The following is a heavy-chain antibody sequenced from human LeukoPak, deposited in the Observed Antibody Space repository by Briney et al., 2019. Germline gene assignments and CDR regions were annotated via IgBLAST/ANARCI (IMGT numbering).Heavy chain of an antibody. J-gene: IGHJ4*02. V-gene: IGHV3-23*01. D-gene: IGHD6-13*01. CDR1: GFTFSAYA. Sequence: GGSLRLSCTASGFTFSAYAMMWVRQAPGKGPEWVSAIRGGGGSAFYADSVKGRFTISRDNSKYTLFLQMNSLRAEDTAVYYCAKDPTAGYSIIYYFDYWGQGTLVTVSS. CDR3: AKDPTAGYSIIYYFDY. CDR2: IRGGGGSA.